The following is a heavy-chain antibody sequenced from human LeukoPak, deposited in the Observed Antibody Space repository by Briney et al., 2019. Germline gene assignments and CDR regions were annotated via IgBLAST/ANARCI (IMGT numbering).Heavy chain of an antibody. CDR2: INPSGGST. CDR3: ARVDAEGSGVKYFDY. CDR1: GYTFTNYY. V-gene: IGHV1-46*01. J-gene: IGHJ4*02. Sequence: DSVKVSCKASGYTFTNYYMHWVRQAPGQGLEWMGIINPSGGSTSYAQKFQGRVTMTRDTSTSTVYMELSSLRSEDTAVYFCARVDAEGSGVKYFDYWGQGTLVTVSS. D-gene: IGHD3-10*01.